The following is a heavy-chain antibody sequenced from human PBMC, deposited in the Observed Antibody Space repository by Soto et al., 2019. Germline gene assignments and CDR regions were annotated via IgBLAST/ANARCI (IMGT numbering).Heavy chain of an antibody. V-gene: IGHV3-23*01. J-gene: IGHJ6*02. CDR1: GFTFSSHA. D-gene: IGHD3-22*01. CDR3: ASNDTTGYYYYYTLDV. CDR2: ISGNGYST. Sequence: EVQLLESGGGLVQPGGSLRLSCAASGFTFSSHAMSWVRQAPGKGLEWVSIISGNGYSTYYADSVKGRFTISRDNSKNTLFLHMTNLRAEDTAVYYCASNDTTGYYYYYTLDVWGQGTTVTVSS.